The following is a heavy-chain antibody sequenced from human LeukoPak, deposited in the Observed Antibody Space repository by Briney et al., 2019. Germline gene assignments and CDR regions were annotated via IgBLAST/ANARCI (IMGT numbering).Heavy chain of an antibody. J-gene: IGHJ4*02. Sequence: GESLKISCKAPGYSFTDNWIAWVRQMPGKGLDWMGIISPGGSATTYSPSFQCRVPIPGDKSISSAHLHWSSLDGSDTALYLCANCLRWLNSQAPPEDYWGQGTLVTVSS. CDR3: ANCLRWLNSQAPPEDY. D-gene: IGHD5-18*01. CDR2: ISPGGSAT. CDR1: GYSFTDNW. V-gene: IGHV5-51*01.